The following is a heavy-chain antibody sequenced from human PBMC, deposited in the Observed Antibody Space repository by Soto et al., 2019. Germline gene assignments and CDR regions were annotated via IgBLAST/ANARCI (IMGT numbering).Heavy chain of an antibody. J-gene: IGHJ5*02. CDR1: GGSISSGGYY. V-gene: IGHV4-31*03. CDR2: IYYSGST. CDR3: ARVKRDIVVVTAIRSHWFDP. D-gene: IGHD2-21*02. Sequence: QVQLQESGPGLVKPSQTLSLTCTVSGGSISSGGYYWSWIRQHPGKGLEWIGYIYYSGSTYYNPSLKSRVTISVDTSKNQFSLKLSSVTAADTAVYYCARVKRDIVVVTAIRSHWFDPWGQGTLVTVSS.